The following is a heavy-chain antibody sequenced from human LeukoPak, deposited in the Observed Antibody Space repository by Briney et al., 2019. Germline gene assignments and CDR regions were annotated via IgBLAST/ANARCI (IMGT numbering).Heavy chain of an antibody. CDR1: GFTVSSNY. D-gene: IGHD2-15*01. Sequence: GGSLRLSCAASGFTVSSNYMSWVRQAPGKGLEWVSVIYSGGSTYYADSVKGRFTISSDNSKNTLYLQMNSLRAEDTAVYYCARASVGWYYGMDVWGQGTTVTVSS. V-gene: IGHV3-66*01. CDR2: IYSGGST. J-gene: IGHJ6*02. CDR3: ARASVGWYYGMDV.